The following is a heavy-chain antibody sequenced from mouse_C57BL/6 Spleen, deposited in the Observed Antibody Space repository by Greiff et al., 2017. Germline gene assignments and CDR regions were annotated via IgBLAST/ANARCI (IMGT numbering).Heavy chain of an antibody. Sequence: EVQGVESGGGLVKPGGSLKLSCAASGFTFSDYGMHWVRQAPEQGLEWVAYISSGSSTIYYADTVKGRFTISRDNAKNTLFLQMTSLRSEDTAMYYCARSFDGSSSLFAYWGQGTLVTVSA. V-gene: IGHV5-17*01. J-gene: IGHJ3*01. CDR2: ISSGSSTI. CDR3: ARSFDGSSSLFAY. D-gene: IGHD1-1*01. CDR1: GFTFSDYG.